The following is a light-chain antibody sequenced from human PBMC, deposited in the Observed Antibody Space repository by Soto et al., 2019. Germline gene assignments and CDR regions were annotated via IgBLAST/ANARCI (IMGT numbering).Light chain of an antibody. CDR3: QQRNVWPPIT. Sequence: TQSPGSRSVFPEQTXAVFWRASQSIHTSLAWYQQKSGKPPRLVIYDSTLRANGVPDRFGGSRSGTEFTLTINSLEPEDFAVYYCQQRNVWPPITFGQGTRLEIK. V-gene: IGKV3-11*01. CDR1: QSIHTS. CDR2: DST. J-gene: IGKJ5*01.